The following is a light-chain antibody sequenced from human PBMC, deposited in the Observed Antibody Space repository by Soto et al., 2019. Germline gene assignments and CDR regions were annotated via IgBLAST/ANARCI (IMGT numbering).Light chain of an antibody. CDR1: SSNIGGNS. J-gene: IGLJ1*01. V-gene: IGLV1-51*01. CDR2: DDD. CDR3: GSWDSSLSPYV. Sequence: QSVLTQPPSVCAAPGHEVTISCSGSSSNIGGNSVSWYQQLPGTAPKLLIYDDDKRPSGIPDRFSGSKSGTSATLGITGFQTGDEDDYYCGSWDSSLSPYVFATGTKVTVL.